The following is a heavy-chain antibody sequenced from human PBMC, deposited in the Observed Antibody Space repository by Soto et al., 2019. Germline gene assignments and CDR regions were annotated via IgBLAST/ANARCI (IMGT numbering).Heavy chain of an antibody. CDR1: GFTLNTYW. J-gene: IGHJ3*02. D-gene: IGHD3-10*01. CDR3: GTDQWGGAFDI. V-gene: IGHV3-7*01. Sequence: GGSLRLSCVASGFTLNTYWMAWVRQTPGKGLEFVANIRPDGNEINYVDSVKGRFTISRDNAKNSLFLQMNSLRHDDTAVYYCGTDQWGGAFDIGGQGTTVTVSS. CDR2: IRPDGNEI.